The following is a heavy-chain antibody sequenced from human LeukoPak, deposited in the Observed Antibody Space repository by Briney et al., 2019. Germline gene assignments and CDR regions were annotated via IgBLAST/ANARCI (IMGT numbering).Heavy chain of an antibody. V-gene: IGHV4-34*01. Sequence: SETLSLTCAVYGGSFSGYYWSWIRQPPGKGLEWIGEINHSGSTNYNPSLKSRVTISVDTSKNQFSLKLSSVTAADTAAHYCARLYSSGRSGSYYSEDYWGQGTLVTVSS. CDR1: GGSFSGYY. J-gene: IGHJ4*02. D-gene: IGHD1-26*01. CDR3: ARLYSSGRSGSYYSEDY. CDR2: INHSGST.